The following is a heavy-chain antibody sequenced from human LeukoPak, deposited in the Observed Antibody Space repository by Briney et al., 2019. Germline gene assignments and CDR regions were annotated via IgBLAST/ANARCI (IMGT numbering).Heavy chain of an antibody. CDR3: AKGSYYDSSGSFYFDY. CDR1: GGSISSYY. J-gene: IGHJ4*02. V-gene: IGHV4-59*01. CDR2: IYYSGST. D-gene: IGHD3-22*01. Sequence: SETLSLTCTVSGGSISSYYWSWIRQPPGKGLEWIGYIYYSGSTNYNPSLKSRVTISVDTSKNQFSLKLSSVTAADTAAYYCAKGSYYDSSGSFYFDYWGQGTLVTVSS.